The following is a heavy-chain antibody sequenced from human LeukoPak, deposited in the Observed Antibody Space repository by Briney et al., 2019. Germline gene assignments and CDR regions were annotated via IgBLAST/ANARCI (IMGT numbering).Heavy chain of an antibody. D-gene: IGHD3-3*01. CDR1: GFTFSNAW. CDR3: TTDYPDFPSMDV. J-gene: IGHJ6*02. CDR2: IKSKTGGGTT. V-gene: IGHV3-15*01. Sequence: PGGSLRLSRAASGFTFSNAWMSWVRQAPGKGLEWVGRIKSKTGGGTTDFAAPVKGRFTISRDDSKNTLSLHMNSLKTEDTAVYYCTTDYPDFPSMDVWGQGTTVTVSS.